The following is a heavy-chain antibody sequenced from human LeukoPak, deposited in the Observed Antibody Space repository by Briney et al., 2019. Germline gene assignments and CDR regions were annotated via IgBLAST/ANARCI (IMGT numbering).Heavy chain of an antibody. V-gene: IGHV1-2*02. CDR2: INPNSGGT. CDR3: ASPYYYDSSGDAFDI. CDR1: GYTFTGYY. Sequence: GASVKVSCKASGYTFTGYYMHWVRQAPGQGLEWMGWINPNSGGTNYAQKFQGRVTMTRDTSISTAYMELSRLRSDDTAVYYCASPYYYDSSGDAFDIWGQGTMVTVSS. D-gene: IGHD3-22*01. J-gene: IGHJ3*02.